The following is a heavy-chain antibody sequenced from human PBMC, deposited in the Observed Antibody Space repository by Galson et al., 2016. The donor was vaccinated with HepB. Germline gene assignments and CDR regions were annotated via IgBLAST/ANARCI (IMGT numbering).Heavy chain of an antibody. CDR1: GGSISSTSYY. D-gene: IGHD3-3*01. Sequence: SETLSLTCTVSGGSISSTSYYWGWIRQPPGKELEWIGNIYYSGNTNYNPSLKSRVTISVDTSKNQLSLKLSSVTAADAAVYYCARTRFLEHLYYWYHYMDVWGKGTTVAVSS. CDR2: IYYSGNT. J-gene: IGHJ6*03. V-gene: IGHV4-61*05. CDR3: ARTRFLEHLYYWYHYMDV.